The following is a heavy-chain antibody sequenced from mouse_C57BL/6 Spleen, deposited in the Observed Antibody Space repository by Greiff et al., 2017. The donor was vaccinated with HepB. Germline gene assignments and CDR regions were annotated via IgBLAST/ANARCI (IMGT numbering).Heavy chain of an antibody. D-gene: IGHD1-1*01. Sequence: VQLQHSGAELVKPGASVKLSCKASGYTFTSYWMHWVKQRPGRGLEWIGRIDPNSGGTKYNEKFKSKATLTVDKPSSTAYMQRSSLTSEDSAVYNCAREIMPVVPYGDFDVWGTGTPGTVSS. J-gene: IGHJ1*03. CDR2: IDPNSGGT. V-gene: IGHV1-72*01. CDR3: AREIMPVVPYGDFDV. CDR1: GYTFTSYW.